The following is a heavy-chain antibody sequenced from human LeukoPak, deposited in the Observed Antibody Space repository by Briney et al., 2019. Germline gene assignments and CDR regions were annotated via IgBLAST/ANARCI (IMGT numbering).Heavy chain of an antibody. Sequence: GGSLRLSRAASGFTFKTFAMSWVRQAPGKGLEWVSAISPTGDNIYYADSVKGRFTISRDNSRNTLYLQMNSLRVEDTAIYYCAKDLRHRTTCNCYGWLDPWGQGTLVTVSS. CDR3: AKDLRHRTTCNCYGWLDP. J-gene: IGHJ5*02. CDR2: ISPTGDNI. CDR1: GFTFKTFA. D-gene: IGHD2/OR15-2a*01. V-gene: IGHV3-23*01.